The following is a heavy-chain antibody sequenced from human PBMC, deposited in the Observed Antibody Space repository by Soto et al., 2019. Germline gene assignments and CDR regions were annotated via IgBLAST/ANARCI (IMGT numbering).Heavy chain of an antibody. CDR3: ASPARNYDFWSGYSFDI. V-gene: IGHV1-8*01. D-gene: IGHD3-3*01. CDR2: MNPNSGNT. CDR1: GYTFTSYD. Sequence: QVQLVQSGAEVKKPGASVKVSCKASGYTFTSYDINWGRQATGQGLEWMGWMNPNSGNTGYAQKFQGRVTMTRNTSISTAYMELSSLRSEDTAVYYCASPARNYDFWSGYSFDIWGQGTMVTVSS. J-gene: IGHJ3*02.